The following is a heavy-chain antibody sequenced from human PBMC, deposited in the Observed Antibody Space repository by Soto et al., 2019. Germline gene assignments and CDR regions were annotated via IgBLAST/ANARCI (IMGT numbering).Heavy chain of an antibody. D-gene: IGHD2-2*01. J-gene: IGHJ5*02. Sequence: GESLKISCTGFGYTFTTFWVTGVRQMPGKGLEWTGGIDPRDSYVNYSPSFQGHVTISVDKSISTAYLQWGSLKASDTAMYYCARLFCSTTTCDSWFDPWGQGTLVTVSS. CDR2: IDPRDSYV. CDR3: ARLFCSTTTCDSWFDP. V-gene: IGHV5-10-1*01. CDR1: GYTFTTFW.